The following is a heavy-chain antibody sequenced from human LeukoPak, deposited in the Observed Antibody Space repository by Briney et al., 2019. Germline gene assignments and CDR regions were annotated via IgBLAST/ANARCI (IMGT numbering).Heavy chain of an antibody. J-gene: IGHJ5*02. D-gene: IGHD2/OR15-2a*01. CDR3: ARDLSVTGWFDP. V-gene: IGHV4-59*01. CDR2: IYYSGST. CDR1: GGSISSYY. Sequence: SETLALTCTVPGGSISSYYWSWIRQPPGKGLEWIGYIYYSGSTNYNPSLKSRVTISVGTTKNQFSLKLSSVTAADTAAYYCARDLSVTGWFDPWGQGTLVTVSS.